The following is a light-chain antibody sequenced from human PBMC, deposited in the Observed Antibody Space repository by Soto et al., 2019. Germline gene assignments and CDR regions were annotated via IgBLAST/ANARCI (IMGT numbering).Light chain of an antibody. CDR1: QSISNW. Sequence: DFQMTQSPSTLSASVGDTVTITCRASQSISNWLAWDQQKPGQAPKLLIHKASTLESGVPSRFSGSGSGTEFTLTNISLQPDDFATFYCQQYDRFPYTFGQGTKLEIK. J-gene: IGKJ2*01. V-gene: IGKV1-5*03. CDR2: KAS. CDR3: QQYDRFPYT.